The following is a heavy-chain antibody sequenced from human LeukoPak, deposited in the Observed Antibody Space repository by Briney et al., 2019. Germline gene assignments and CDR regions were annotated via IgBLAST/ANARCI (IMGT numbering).Heavy chain of an antibody. D-gene: IGHD3-10*01. V-gene: IGHV1-69*13. CDR1: GGTFSSYA. CDR2: IIPIFGTA. CDR3: ARGSGSYYNPSYYYYYMDV. J-gene: IGHJ6*03. Sequence: SVKVSCKASGGTFSSYAISWVRQAPGQGLEWMGGIIPIFGTANYAQKFQGRVTITADESTSTAYMELSSLRSEDAAVYYCARGSGSYYNPSYYYYYMDVWGKGTTVTVSS.